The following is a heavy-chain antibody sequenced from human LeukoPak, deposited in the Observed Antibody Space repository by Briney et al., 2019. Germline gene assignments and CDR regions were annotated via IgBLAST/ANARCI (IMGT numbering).Heavy chain of an antibody. CDR3: AKDELFSSAWYFDY. V-gene: IGHV3-21*01. Sequence: GGSLRLSCAASGFTFSSYSMNWVRQAPGKGLEWVSSISSSSSYIYYADSVKGRFTISRDNSKNTLYLQLNSLRAEDTAVYYCAKDELFSSAWYFDYWGQGTLVTVSS. CDR2: ISSSSSYI. D-gene: IGHD6-19*01. CDR1: GFTFSSYS. J-gene: IGHJ4*02.